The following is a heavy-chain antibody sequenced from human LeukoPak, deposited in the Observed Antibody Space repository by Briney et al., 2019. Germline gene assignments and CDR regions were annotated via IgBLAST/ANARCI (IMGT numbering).Heavy chain of an antibody. D-gene: IGHD6-19*01. J-gene: IGHJ4*02. CDR2: ISGSGGST. CDR3: ARDVRAVAGLLDY. V-gene: IGHV3-23*01. CDR1: GFTFSSYG. Sequence: TGGSLRLSCAASGFTFSSYGMAWVRQAPGKGLEWVSAISGSGGSTYYADSVKGRFTISRDNAKNSLYLQMNSLRAEDTAVYYCARDVRAVAGLLDYWGQGTLVTVSS.